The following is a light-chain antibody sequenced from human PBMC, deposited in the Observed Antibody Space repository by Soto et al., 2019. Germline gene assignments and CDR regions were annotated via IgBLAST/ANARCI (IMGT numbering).Light chain of an antibody. CDR3: QQYDQWPIT. Sequence: EMVLTQSPGTLSLSPGERATLSCRASQSVSASYLAWYQQKPGQSPRLLINGASNRATGIPARFSGSGSGTDFTLTISSLEPEDFAVYYCQQYDQWPITFGQGTRLEIK. V-gene: IGKV3-20*01. CDR2: GAS. J-gene: IGKJ5*01. CDR1: QSVSASY.